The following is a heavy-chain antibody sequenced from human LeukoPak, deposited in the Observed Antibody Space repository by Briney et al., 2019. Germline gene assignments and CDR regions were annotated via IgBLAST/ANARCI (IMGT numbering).Heavy chain of an antibody. D-gene: IGHD4-17*01. Sequence: SETLSLTCTVSGGSISSGGYYWSWIRQPPGKGLEWIGYIYHSGSTYYNPSLKSRVTISVDRSKNQFSLKLSSVTAADTAVYYCARVITVTHFDYWGQGTLVTVSS. CDR1: GGSISSGGYY. CDR3: ARVITVTHFDY. V-gene: IGHV4-30-2*01. J-gene: IGHJ4*02. CDR2: IYHSGST.